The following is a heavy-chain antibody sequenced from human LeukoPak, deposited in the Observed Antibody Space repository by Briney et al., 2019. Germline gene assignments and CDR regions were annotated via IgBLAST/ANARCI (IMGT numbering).Heavy chain of an antibody. V-gene: IGHV1-24*01. CDR2: FDPEDGET. CDR1: GYTLTELS. J-gene: IGHJ4*02. Sequence: EASVKVSCKVSGYTLTELSMHWVRQAPGKGLEWMGGFDPEDGETIYAQKFQGRVTMTEDTSTDTAYMELSSVTAADTAVYYCARGIAVAARFDYWGQGTLVTVSS. D-gene: IGHD6-19*01. CDR3: ARGIAVAARFDY.